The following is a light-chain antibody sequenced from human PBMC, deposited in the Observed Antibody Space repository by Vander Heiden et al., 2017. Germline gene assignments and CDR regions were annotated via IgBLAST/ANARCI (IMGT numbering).Light chain of an antibody. CDR1: SSNTGNNY. Sequence: HSVLTQPPSVSAAPGQKVTISCSGSSSNTGNNYVSWYQQLPGTAPKLLIYDNNKRPSGIPDRFSGSKSGTSATLGITGLQTGDEADYYCGTWDSSLSAVVFGGGTKLTVL. J-gene: IGLJ2*01. CDR2: DNN. V-gene: IGLV1-51*01. CDR3: GTWDSSLSAVV.